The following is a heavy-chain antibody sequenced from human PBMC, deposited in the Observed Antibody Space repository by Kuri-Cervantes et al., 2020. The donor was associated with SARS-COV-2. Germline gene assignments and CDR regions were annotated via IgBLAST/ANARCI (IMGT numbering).Heavy chain of an antibody. J-gene: IGHJ4*02. CDR3: AKASWFGELFIDY. V-gene: IGHV1-46*01. D-gene: IGHD3-10*01. Sequence: ASVKVSCKASGYTFTSYYMHWVRQAPGQGLEWMGIINPSGGSTSYAQKFQGRVTMTEDTSTDTAYMELSSLRSEDTALYYCAKASWFGELFIDYWGQGTLVTVSS. CDR1: GYTFTSYY. CDR2: INPSGGST.